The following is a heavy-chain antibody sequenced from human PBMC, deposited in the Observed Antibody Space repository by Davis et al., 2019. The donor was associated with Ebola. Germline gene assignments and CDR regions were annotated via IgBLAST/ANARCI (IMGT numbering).Heavy chain of an antibody. Sequence: AASVKVSCKASGYTFTGYYMHWVRQAPGQGLEWMGWINPNSGGTNYAQKFQGRVTMTRDTSTSTAYMELSSLRSEDTAVYYCARGETLWGSLVYYYNGMDVWGQGTTVTVSS. CDR1: GYTFTGYY. D-gene: IGHD7-27*01. CDR3: ARGETLWGSLVYYYNGMDV. J-gene: IGHJ6*02. V-gene: IGHV1-2*02. CDR2: INPNSGGT.